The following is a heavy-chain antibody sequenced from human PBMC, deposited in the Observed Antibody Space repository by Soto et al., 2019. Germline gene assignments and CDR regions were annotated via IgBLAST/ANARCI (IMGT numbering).Heavy chain of an antibody. CDR1: GYTFSSYA. CDR2: ISYDGSNK. J-gene: IGHJ4*02. D-gene: IGHD3-22*01. V-gene: IGHV3-30-3*01. CDR3: ASSDSSMGLVY. Sequence: QVQLVESGGGVVQPGRSLRLSCAASGYTFSSYAMHGVRQAPGRGLEWVAVISYDGSNKYYADSVKGRFTISRDNYKNTLYLQMNSLRAEDTAVYYCASSDSSMGLVYWGQGTLVTVSS.